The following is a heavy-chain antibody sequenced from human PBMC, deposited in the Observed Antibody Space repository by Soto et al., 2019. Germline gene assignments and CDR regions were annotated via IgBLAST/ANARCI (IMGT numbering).Heavy chain of an antibody. Sequence: PGESLKISCKGSGYSFTSYWISWVRQLPGKGMEWMGRIDPSNFYPNYSPSFQGHVTISAYKSISTAYLQLSSLKASYTAMYYCSRQRYYYDSSGYYYCYGMDVRGQGTTVTGSS. J-gene: IGHJ6*02. CDR3: SRQRYYYDSSGYYYCYGMDV. V-gene: IGHV5-10-1*01. CDR2: IDPSNFYP. D-gene: IGHD3-22*01. CDR1: GYSFTSYW.